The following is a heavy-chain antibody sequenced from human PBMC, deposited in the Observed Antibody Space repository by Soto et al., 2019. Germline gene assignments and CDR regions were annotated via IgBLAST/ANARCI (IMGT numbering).Heavy chain of an antibody. J-gene: IGHJ4*02. V-gene: IGHV1-18*01. CDR1: GYTFTNYG. Sequence: QVQLVQSGVEVKKPGASVKVSCKASGYTFTNYGISWVRQAPGQGLEWMGWISADNGNTNYAQKFQGRVTMTTDTSRGPAYMELTRLRSNDTGVYYWARGFMVRGVIGWVYYRGQGTLVTVPS. D-gene: IGHD3-10*01. CDR2: ISADNGNT. CDR3: ARGFMVRGVIGWVYY.